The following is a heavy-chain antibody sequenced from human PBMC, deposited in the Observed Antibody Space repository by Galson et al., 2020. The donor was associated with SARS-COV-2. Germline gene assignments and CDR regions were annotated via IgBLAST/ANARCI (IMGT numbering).Heavy chain of an antibody. V-gene: IGHV4-34*01. CDR3: ARGRARSIGFPFRWFDP. CDR2: INHSGST. D-gene: IGHD1-26*01. Sequence: SETLSLTCAVYGGSFSGYYWSWIRQPPGKGLEWIGEINHSGSTNYNPSLKSRVTISVDTSKNQFSLKLSSVTAADTAVYYCARGRARSIGFPFRWFDPWGQGTLVTVSS. CDR1: GGSFSGYY. J-gene: IGHJ5*02.